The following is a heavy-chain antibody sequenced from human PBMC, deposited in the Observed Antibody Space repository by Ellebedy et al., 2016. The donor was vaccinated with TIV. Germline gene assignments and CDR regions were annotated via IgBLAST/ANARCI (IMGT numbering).Heavy chain of an antibody. D-gene: IGHD3-10*01. CDR3: ARLGRFGESMPPYYYFGLDV. Sequence: ASVKVSCKASGGTFSNYAVSWVRQVPGQGLEWMGGILPDINTPDYAQKFQGRLTITADESTSTVHMEMSSLRSEDTAVYYCARLGRFGESMPPYYYFGLDVWGQGTTVTVSS. CDR2: ILPDINTP. V-gene: IGHV1-69*13. CDR1: GGTFSNYA. J-gene: IGHJ6*02.